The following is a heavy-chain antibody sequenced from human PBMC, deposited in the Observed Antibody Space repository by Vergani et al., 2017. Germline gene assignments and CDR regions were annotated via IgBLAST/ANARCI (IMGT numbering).Heavy chain of an antibody. CDR3: AREKLARGYYYYGMDV. J-gene: IGHJ6*02. CDR1: GFTFSSYG. CDR2: IWYDGSNK. Sequence: QVQLVESGGGVVQPGRSLRLSCAASGFTFSSYGMHWVRQAPGKGLEWVAVIWYDGSNKYYADSVKGRFTISRDNSKNTLYLQMNSLRAEDTAVYYCAREKLARGYYYYGMDVWGQGTTVTVSS. D-gene: IGHD1-1*01. V-gene: IGHV3-33*01.